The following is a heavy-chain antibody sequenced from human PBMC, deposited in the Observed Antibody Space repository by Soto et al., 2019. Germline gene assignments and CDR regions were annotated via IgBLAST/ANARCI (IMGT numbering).Heavy chain of an antibody. CDR1: GGTFSSYA. Sequence: ASVKVSCKASGGTFSSYAISWVRQAPGQGLEWMGGIIPIFGTANYAQKFQGRVTITADESTSTAYMELSSLRSEDTAVYYCARLVTMVRAYYGMDVWGQGTTVTVS. CDR2: IIPIFGTA. J-gene: IGHJ6*02. CDR3: ARLVTMVRAYYGMDV. D-gene: IGHD3-10*01. V-gene: IGHV1-69*13.